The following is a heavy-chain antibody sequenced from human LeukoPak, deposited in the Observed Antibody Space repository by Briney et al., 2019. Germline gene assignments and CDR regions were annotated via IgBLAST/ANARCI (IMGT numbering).Heavy chain of an antibody. CDR1: GFIFSNYG. D-gene: IGHD5-18*01. J-gene: IGHJ6*03. CDR2: IRYEESNK. CDR3: ARDLDGYSYGYYYYYYMDV. Sequence: GGSLRLSCAASGFIFSNYGMHWVRQAPGKGLEWVAFIRYEESNKFYADSVKGRFTISRDNAKNSLYLQMNSLRAEDTAVYYCARDLDGYSYGYYYYYYMDVWGKGTTVTVSS. V-gene: IGHV3-30*02.